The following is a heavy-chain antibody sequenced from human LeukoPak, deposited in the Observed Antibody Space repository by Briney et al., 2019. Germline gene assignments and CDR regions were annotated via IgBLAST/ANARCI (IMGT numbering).Heavy chain of an antibody. CDR1: GYTLTSYG. CDR2: ISAYNGNT. V-gene: IGHV1-18*01. D-gene: IGHD1-26*01. J-gene: IGHJ6*02. Sequence: GASVKVSCKASGYTLTSYGISWVRRAPGQGLEWMGWISAYNGNTNYAQKLQGRVTMTTDTSTSTAYMELRSLRSDDTAVYYCARGVYSGSYGYYYGMDVWGQGTTVTVSS. CDR3: ARGVYSGSYGYYYGMDV.